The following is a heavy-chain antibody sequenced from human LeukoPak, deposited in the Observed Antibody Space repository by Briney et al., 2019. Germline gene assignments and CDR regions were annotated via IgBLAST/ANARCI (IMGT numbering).Heavy chain of an antibody. V-gene: IGHV1-2*07. CDR2: INPHTGVT. D-gene: IGHD4-23*01. J-gene: IGHJ4*02. Sequence: ASVKVSCKASGYTFTDYYLHWVRHAPGQGFECMGWINPHTGVTDYAHKFQGRVTMTRDTSISTAYMELSSLKSDDTAVYYCARDTVAWDFDFWGQGTLVTVSS. CDR1: GYTFTDYY. CDR3: ARDTVAWDFDF.